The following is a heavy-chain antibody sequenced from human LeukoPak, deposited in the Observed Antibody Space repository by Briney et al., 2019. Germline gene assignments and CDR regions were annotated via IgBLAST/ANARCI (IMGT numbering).Heavy chain of an antibody. Sequence: PGGSLRLSCAASGFTFSIYWMSWVRQAPGKGLERVANIKQDGSEKYYVDSVKGRFTISRDNAKNSLYLQMTSLRAEDTAVYYCARVGGSGSYYKPGYGMDIWGQGTTVTVSS. V-gene: IGHV3-7*04. J-gene: IGHJ6*02. CDR3: ARVGGSGSYYKPGYGMDI. D-gene: IGHD3-10*01. CDR1: GFTFSIYW. CDR2: IKQDGSEK.